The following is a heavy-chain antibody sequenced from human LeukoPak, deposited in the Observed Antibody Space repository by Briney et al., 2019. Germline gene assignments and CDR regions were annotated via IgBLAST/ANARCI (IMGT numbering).Heavy chain of an antibody. CDR1: GCTFIDYY. CDR3: VYGDYGWFDP. J-gene: IGHJ5*02. D-gene: IGHD4-17*01. V-gene: IGHV1-2*02. Sequence: ASVTVSCKASGCTFIDYYIHWVRQAPGQGLEFLGWISPDSGGTNYPQKFQGRVTLTRDTSISTAYLELSSLRAEDTAVYYCVYGDYGWFDPWGQGTLVTVSS. CDR2: ISPDSGGT.